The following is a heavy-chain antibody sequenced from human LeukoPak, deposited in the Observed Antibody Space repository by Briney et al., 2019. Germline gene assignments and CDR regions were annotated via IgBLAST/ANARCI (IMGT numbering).Heavy chain of an antibody. Sequence: ASVKVSCKASGYTFTGYYMHWVRQAPGQGLEWMGWINPNSGGTNYAQKFQGRVTMTRDMSTSTVYMELSSLRSEDTAVYYCARDQKYCSGGSCYSGSWFDPWGQGTLVTVSS. CDR3: ARDQKYCSGGSCYSGSWFDP. J-gene: IGHJ5*02. V-gene: IGHV1-2*02. CDR1: GYTFTGYY. D-gene: IGHD2-15*01. CDR2: INPNSGGT.